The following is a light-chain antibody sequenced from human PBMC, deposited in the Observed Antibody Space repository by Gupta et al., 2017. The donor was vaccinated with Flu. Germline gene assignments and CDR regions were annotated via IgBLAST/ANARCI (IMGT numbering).Light chain of an antibody. V-gene: IGKV3-20*01. CDR2: GAS. CDR3: QQYGSSPLIS. Sequence: ELVLTQSPGTLSLSPGERATLSCRTSQYFSSSFLAWYQQHPGQAPRLLIYGASSGSGTDFTLTISRLEPEDFAVYYCQQYGSSPLISFGQGTRLEIK. CDR1: QYFSSSF. J-gene: IGKJ5*01.